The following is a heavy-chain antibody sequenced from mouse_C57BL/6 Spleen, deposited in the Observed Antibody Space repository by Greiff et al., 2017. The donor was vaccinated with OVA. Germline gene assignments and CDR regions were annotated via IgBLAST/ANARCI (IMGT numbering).Heavy chain of an antibody. CDR3: AREDGSSGWYFDV. Sequence: EVKLVESGGGLVKPGGSLKLSCAASGFTFSDYGMHWVRQAPEKGLEWVAYISSGSSTIYYADTVKGRFTISRDNAKNTLFLQMTSLRSEDTAMYYCAREDGSSGWYFDVWGTGTTVTVSS. J-gene: IGHJ1*03. V-gene: IGHV5-17*01. D-gene: IGHD1-1*01. CDR1: GFTFSDYG. CDR2: ISSGSSTI.